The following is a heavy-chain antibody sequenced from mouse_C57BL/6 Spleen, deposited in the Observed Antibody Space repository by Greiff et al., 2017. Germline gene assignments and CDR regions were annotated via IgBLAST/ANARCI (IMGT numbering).Heavy chain of an antibody. Sequence: QVQLKQSGPGLVQPSQSLSITCTVSGFSLTSYGVHWVRQPPGKGLEWLGVIWSGGSTDYNAAFISRLSISKDNSKSQVFLKMNSLQADDTAIYYCATSYYYGSSYGAYWGQGTLVTVSA. D-gene: IGHD1-1*01. V-gene: IGHV2-4*01. CDR3: ATSYYYGSSYGAY. J-gene: IGHJ3*01. CDR2: IWSGGST. CDR1: GFSLTSYG.